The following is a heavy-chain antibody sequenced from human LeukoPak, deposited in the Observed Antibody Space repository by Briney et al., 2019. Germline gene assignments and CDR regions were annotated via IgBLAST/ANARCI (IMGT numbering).Heavy chain of an antibody. Sequence: SETLSLTCTVSGASVNSYYWSWIRQPAGKGLEWIWRMSPSGSTKYRPSLKSRVTMSGDTSKNQFFLKLSFVTAADTAVYYCARGGSFINSSPSFDYWGQGTLVTVSS. CDR2: MSPSGST. CDR1: GASVNSYY. D-gene: IGHD6-6*01. V-gene: IGHV4-4*07. CDR3: ARGGSFINSSPSFDY. J-gene: IGHJ4*02.